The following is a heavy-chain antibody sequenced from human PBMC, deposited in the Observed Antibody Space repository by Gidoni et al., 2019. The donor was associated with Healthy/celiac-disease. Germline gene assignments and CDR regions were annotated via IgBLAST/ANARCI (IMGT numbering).Heavy chain of an antibody. Sequence: QVQLVQSGAEGKKPGSSVKVSCKASGCPFSSYAISWVRQAPGQGLEWMGGIIPIFGTANYAQKFQGRVTITADESTSTAYMELSSLRSEDTAVYYCARNYCSGGSCYGYWGQGTLVTVSS. CDR1: GCPFSSYA. V-gene: IGHV1-69*01. CDR2: IIPIFGTA. CDR3: ARNYCSGGSCYGY. D-gene: IGHD2-15*01. J-gene: IGHJ4*02.